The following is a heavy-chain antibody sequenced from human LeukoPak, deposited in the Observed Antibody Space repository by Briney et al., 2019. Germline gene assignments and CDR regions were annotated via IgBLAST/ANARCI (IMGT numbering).Heavy chain of an antibody. D-gene: IGHD5-18*01. Sequence: SETLSLTCTVSGGSISSSSYYWGWIRQPPGKGLEWIGSIYYSGSTYYNPSLKSRVTISVDTSKNQFSLKLSSVTAADTAVYYCARLVVDTAMEDFDYGGQGTLVTVS. CDR2: IYYSGST. V-gene: IGHV4-39*01. CDR1: GGSISSSSYY. J-gene: IGHJ4*02. CDR3: ARLVVDTAMEDFDY.